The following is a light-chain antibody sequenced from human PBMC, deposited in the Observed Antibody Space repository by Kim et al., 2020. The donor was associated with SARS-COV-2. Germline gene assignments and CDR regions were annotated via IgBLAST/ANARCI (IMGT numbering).Light chain of an antibody. J-gene: IGLJ3*02. V-gene: IGLV3-19*01. CDR2: GKN. CDR3: NSRDSSGNHWV. Sequence: ALGQTVRITCQGDSLRSYYASWYQQKPGQAPVLVIYGKNNRPSGIPDRFSGFSSGNTASLTITGAQAEDEADYYCNSRDSSGNHWVFGGGTKLTVL. CDR1: SLRSYY.